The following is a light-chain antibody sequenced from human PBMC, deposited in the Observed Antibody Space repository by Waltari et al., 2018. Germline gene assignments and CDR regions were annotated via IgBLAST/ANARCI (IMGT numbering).Light chain of an antibody. CDR2: DAS. V-gene: IGKV3-11*01. Sequence: EIVLTQSPATLSLSPGERATLSCRASQRVSSYLAWYQQKPGQAPRLLIYDASNRATGIPARFSGSGSGTDFTLTISSLEPEDFAVYYGQQRSNWPPGWTFGQGTKVEIK. J-gene: IGKJ1*01. CDR1: QRVSSY. CDR3: QQRSNWPPGWT.